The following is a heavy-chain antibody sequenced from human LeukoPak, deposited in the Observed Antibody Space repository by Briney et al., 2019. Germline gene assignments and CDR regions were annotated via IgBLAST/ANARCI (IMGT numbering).Heavy chain of an antibody. Sequence: GGSLRLSCAASVLTFTLRTSGIHCVRAAPGEGLGGLAFIEYAGSEKDYADSTKARSTASRDNSKNTVYLQMNSLTGEDTAIYYCAREGGTIEIGEFDYWGQGTLVTVSS. J-gene: IGHJ4*02. D-gene: IGHD3-16*02. CDR3: AREGGTIEIGEFDY. CDR2: IEYAGSEK. CDR1: VLTFTLRTSG. V-gene: IGHV3-33*05.